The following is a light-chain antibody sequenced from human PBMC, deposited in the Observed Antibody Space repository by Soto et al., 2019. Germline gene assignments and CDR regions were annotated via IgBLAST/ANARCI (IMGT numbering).Light chain of an antibody. CDR1: QSVSGN. J-gene: IGKJ4*01. CDR3: QQYNDWPPVT. V-gene: IGKV3-15*01. CDR2: GAS. Sequence: EIVMTQSPATLSVSPGERATLSCRASQSVSGNLAWYQQKPGQAPRLLIYGASTRATGIPARFSGSGSGTELPLTISSRQSEDVAVYYSQQYNDWPPVTFGGGTKVEIK.